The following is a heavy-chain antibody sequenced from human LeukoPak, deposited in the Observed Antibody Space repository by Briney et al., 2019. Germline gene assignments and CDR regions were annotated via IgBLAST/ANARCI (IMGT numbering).Heavy chain of an antibody. CDR2: INPNSGGT. D-gene: IGHD3-22*01. V-gene: IGHV1-2*02. CDR1: GYTFTGYY. CDR3: ARPSSYYYDSSGVHAFDI. J-gene: IGHJ3*02. Sequence: ASVKVSCKASGYTFTGYYMHWVRQAPGQGLEWMGWINPNSGGTNYAQKFQGRVTMTRDTSISTAYMELRSLRSDDTAVYYCARPSSYYYDSSGVHAFDIWGQGTMVTVSS.